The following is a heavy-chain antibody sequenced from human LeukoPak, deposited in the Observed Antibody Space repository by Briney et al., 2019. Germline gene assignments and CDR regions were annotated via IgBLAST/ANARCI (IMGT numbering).Heavy chain of an antibody. CDR2: INHSGST. Sequence: PSETLSLTCAVYGGSFSGYYWSWIRQPPGNGLEWIGEINHSGSTNYNPSLKSRVTISVDTSKNQFSLKLSSVTAADTAVYYCARDPTGIAAAHFDYWGQGTLVTVSS. D-gene: IGHD6-13*01. CDR3: ARDPTGIAAAHFDY. CDR1: GGSFSGYY. V-gene: IGHV4-34*01. J-gene: IGHJ4*02.